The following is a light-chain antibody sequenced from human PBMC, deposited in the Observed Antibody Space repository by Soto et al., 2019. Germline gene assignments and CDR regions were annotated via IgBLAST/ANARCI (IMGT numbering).Light chain of an antibody. J-gene: IGKJ5*01. Sequence: AIQLTQSPSSLSASVGDRVSITCRASQGITSALAWYQQRPGKVPKILIYDASSLEGGVTSRFRGSGSGNDVALSFSSLQPEEIATYYCQQFNSYPRTFGQGTRLEIK. CDR2: DAS. CDR1: QGITSA. V-gene: IGKV1-13*02. CDR3: QQFNSYPRT.